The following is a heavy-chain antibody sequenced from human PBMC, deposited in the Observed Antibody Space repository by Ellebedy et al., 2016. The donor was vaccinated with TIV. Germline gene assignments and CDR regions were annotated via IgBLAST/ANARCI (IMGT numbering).Heavy chain of an antibody. Sequence: GESLKISCAASEFTFSTYWMNWVRQAPGKGLEWVANIKEDGSEEYYVDSVKGRFTISRDNAKNSLYLQMNSLRAEDTAVYYCVRDLHWSYFDWGQGTLVTVSS. CDR1: EFTFSTYW. CDR2: IKEDGSEE. CDR3: VRDLHWSYFD. J-gene: IGHJ4*02. V-gene: IGHV3-7*03. D-gene: IGHD1-26*01.